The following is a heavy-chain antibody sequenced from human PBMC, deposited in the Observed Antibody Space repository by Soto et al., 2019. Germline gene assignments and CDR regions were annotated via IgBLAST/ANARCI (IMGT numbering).Heavy chain of an antibody. Sequence: ASVKVSCKASGYTFTSYGISWVRQAPGQGLEWMGWISAYNGNTNYAQKLQGRVTMTTDTSTSTAYMELRSLRSDDTAVYYCAKARRGYSYRPDLRGQRTFVPGSS. J-gene: IGHJ4*01. D-gene: IGHD5-18*01. CDR1: GYTFTSYG. CDR2: ISAYNGNT. CDR3: AKARRGYSYRPDL. V-gene: IGHV1-18*01.